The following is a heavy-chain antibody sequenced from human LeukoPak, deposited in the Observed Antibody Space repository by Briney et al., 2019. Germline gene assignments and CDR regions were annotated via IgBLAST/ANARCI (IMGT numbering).Heavy chain of an antibody. Sequence: PDSVKGRFTISRDNSKNTLYLQMNSLRAEDTAVYYCAKDSSSYYDFWSGYYTGTSFGGMDVWGQGTTVTVSS. J-gene: IGHJ6*02. CDR3: AKDSSSYYDFWSGYYTGTSFGGMDV. D-gene: IGHD3-3*01. V-gene: IGHV3-30*02.